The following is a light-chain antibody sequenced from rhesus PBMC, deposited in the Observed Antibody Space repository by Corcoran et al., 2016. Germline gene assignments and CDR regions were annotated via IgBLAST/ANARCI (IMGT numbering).Light chain of an antibody. Sequence: DIQMTQSPSSLSASVADRVTITCRASQGISIYLSWYQQKPGKTPKRLIYGASRLDSGVSSRFSGRGSGTEFTLTFISLQPEDFATYYCLQSNRKPFTFGPGTKLDIK. CDR2: GAS. CDR3: LQSNRKPFT. CDR1: QGISIY. J-gene: IGKJ3*01. V-gene: IGKV1-36*01.